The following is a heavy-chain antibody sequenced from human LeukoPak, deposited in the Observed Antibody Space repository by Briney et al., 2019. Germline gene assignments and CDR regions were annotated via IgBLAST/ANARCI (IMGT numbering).Heavy chain of an antibody. J-gene: IGHJ6*02. CDR2: INHSGST. CDR1: GGSFSGYY. V-gene: IGHV4-34*01. Sequence: SETLSLTCAVYGGSFSGYYWSWIRQPPGKGLEWIGEINHSGSTNYNPSLKSRVTISVDTSKNQFSLKLSSVTAADTAVYYRARSPAWREAAMWPRFQYYYYGMDVWGQGTTVTVSS. D-gene: IGHD2-2*01. CDR3: ARSPAWREAAMWPRFQYYYYGMDV.